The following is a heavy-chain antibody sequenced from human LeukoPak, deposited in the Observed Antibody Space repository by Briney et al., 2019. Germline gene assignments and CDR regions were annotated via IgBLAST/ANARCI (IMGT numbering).Heavy chain of an antibody. V-gene: IGHV1-24*01. J-gene: IGHJ4*02. CDR3: ATVGRYSSSWYYFDY. CDR1: GYTLTELS. D-gene: IGHD6-13*01. CDR2: FDPEDGET. Sequence: ASVKVSCKVSGYTLTELSMHWVRQAPGKGLEWMGGFDPEDGETIYAQKFQGRVTMTEDTSTDTAYMELSSLRSEDTAVYYCATVGRYSSSWYYFDYWGQGTLVTVSS.